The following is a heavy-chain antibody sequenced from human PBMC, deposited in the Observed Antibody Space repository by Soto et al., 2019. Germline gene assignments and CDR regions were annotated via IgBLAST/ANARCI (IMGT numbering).Heavy chain of an antibody. Sequence: LKISCKGSGYFFSSQWIAWVRLMPGKGLEWMGIIHPGDSDTRYSPSFQGQVTISVDGSINTAYLQSRRLEASDTAVYYCASPGQNRDRPLAFWGQGTTVTVYS. CDR3: ASPGQNRDRPLAF. J-gene: IGHJ6*01. CDR2: IHPGDSDT. D-gene: IGHD1-1*01. CDR1: GYFFSSQW. V-gene: IGHV5-51*01.